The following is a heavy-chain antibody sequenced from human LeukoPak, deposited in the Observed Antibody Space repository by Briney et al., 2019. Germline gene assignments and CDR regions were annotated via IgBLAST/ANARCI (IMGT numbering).Heavy chain of an antibody. Sequence: PSETLSLTCTVSGGSISSSSYCWGWIRQPPGKGLEWIGSIYYSGSTYYNPSLKSRVTISVDTSKNQFSLKLSSVTAADTAVYYCARAARGDFWSGYYLTRFDYWGQGTLVTVSS. CDR3: ARAARGDFWSGYYLTRFDY. V-gene: IGHV4-39*07. D-gene: IGHD3-3*01. CDR2: IYYSGST. J-gene: IGHJ4*02. CDR1: GGSISSSSYC.